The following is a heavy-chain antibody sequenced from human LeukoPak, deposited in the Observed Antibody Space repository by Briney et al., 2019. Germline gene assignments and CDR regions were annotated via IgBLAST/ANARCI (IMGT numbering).Heavy chain of an antibody. J-gene: IGHJ5*02. D-gene: IGHD3-3*01. Sequence: SVKVSCMASGGTFSSYAISWVRQAPGQGLEWMGRIIPIFGTANYAQKFQGRVTITTDESTSTAYMELSSLRSEDTAVYYCARGGITIPPNWFDPWGQGTLVTVSS. CDR2: IIPIFGTA. CDR3: ARGGITIPPNWFDP. CDR1: GGTFSSYA. V-gene: IGHV1-69*05.